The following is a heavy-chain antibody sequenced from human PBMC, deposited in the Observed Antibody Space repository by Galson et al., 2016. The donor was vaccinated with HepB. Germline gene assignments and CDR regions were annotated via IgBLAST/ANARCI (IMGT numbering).Heavy chain of an antibody. CDR2: IKQDGSEK. J-gene: IGHJ4*02. D-gene: IGHD2-15*01. CDR3: ERYCDTGCCYGTDH. Sequence: SLRLSCAASGFTIRNYWMTWFRQSPGKGLEWVANIKQDGSEKYYVDSVKGRFIISRDNAKNSLFLQMNSLRAEDTAVYRCERYCDTGCCYGTDHWGQGTLVTVSS. CDR1: GFTIRNYW. V-gene: IGHV3-7*01.